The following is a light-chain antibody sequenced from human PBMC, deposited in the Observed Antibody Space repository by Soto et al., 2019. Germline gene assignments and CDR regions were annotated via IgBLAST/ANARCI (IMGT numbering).Light chain of an antibody. CDR1: SSDVGTYNY. J-gene: IGLJ1*01. Sequence: QSVLTQPRSVSGSPGQSVTISCTGTSSDVGTYNYVSWYQQHPGKAPKVMIYDVNKRPSGVPDRFSGSKSGNTASLTISGLQAEDEADYYCCSYAGSYTFVFGTGTKLTVL. CDR2: DVN. CDR3: CSYAGSYTFV. V-gene: IGLV2-11*01.